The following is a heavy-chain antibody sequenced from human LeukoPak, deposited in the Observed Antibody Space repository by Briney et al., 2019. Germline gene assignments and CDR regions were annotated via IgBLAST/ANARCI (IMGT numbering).Heavy chain of an antibody. V-gene: IGHV3-74*01. J-gene: IGHJ4*02. Sequence: PGGSLRLSCAASGFTFSSHWMHWVRQAPGKGLVWVSRINSDGSTTNYADSVKGRFTISRDNAKNTLYLQMNSLRAEDTAVYYCARRSSGSPPYYFDYWGQGTLVTVSS. CDR1: GFTFSSHW. CDR2: INSDGSTT. CDR3: ARRSSGSPPYYFDY. D-gene: IGHD1-26*01.